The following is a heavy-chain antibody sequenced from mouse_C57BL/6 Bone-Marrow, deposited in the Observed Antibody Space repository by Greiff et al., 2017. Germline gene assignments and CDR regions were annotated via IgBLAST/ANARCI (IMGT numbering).Heavy chain of an antibody. J-gene: IGHJ3*01. Sequence: EVKLMESGPVLVKPGASVKMSCTASGYSFTDYYMNWVKQSHGKSLEWIGVINPYNGGTSYNQKFKGKATLTVDKSSSTAYMKLNSLTSEDSAIYYCARWAGSSFLAYWGQGTLVTVSA. CDR1: GYSFTDYY. V-gene: IGHV1-19*01. CDR3: ARWAGSSFLAY. D-gene: IGHD1-1*01. CDR2: INPYNGGT.